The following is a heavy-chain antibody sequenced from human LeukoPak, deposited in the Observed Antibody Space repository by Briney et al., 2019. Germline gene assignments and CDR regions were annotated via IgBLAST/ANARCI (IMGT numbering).Heavy chain of an antibody. D-gene: IGHD3-22*01. V-gene: IGHV4-38-2*02. J-gene: IGHJ5*02. CDR2: VHHSGNT. CDR1: GFSVSSGNY. Sequence: SETLSLTCSVSGFSVSSGNYWGWIRQPPGRGLEWIGNVHHSGNTYYNMSLRSRVTLSLDTSRNQFSLSLTSVTAADTAVYFCARVRGSGYYYQPFXXWGRXXLVT. CDR3: ARVRGSGYYYQPFXX.